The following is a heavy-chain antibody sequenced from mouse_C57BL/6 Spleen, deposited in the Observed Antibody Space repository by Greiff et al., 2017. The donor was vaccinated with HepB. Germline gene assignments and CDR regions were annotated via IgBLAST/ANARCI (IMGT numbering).Heavy chain of an antibody. CDR1: GYAFSSYW. Sequence: VQLQQSGAELVKPGASVKISCKASGYAFSSYWMNWVKQRPGKGLEWIGQIYPGDGDTNYNGKFKGKATLTADKSSSTAYMQLSSLTSEDSAVYFCARGGTGTNFDCWGQGTTLTVSS. CDR2: IYPGDGDT. V-gene: IGHV1-80*01. CDR3: ARGGTGTNFDC. D-gene: IGHD4-1*01. J-gene: IGHJ2*01.